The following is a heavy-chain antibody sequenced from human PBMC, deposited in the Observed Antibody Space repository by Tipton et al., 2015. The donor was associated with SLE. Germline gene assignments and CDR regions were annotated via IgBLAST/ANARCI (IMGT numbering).Heavy chain of an antibody. V-gene: IGHV3-74*01. CDR2: INSGGSTT. J-gene: IGHJ4*02. D-gene: IGHD3-3*01. CDR3: GRSSGYPDF. CDR1: GFTFSSYW. Sequence: SLRLSCAASGFTFSSYWMHWVRQAPGKGLVWVSHINSGGSTTNYADSVKGRFTISRDNAKNTVYLQMNSLRAEDTAVYYCGRSSGYPDFWGQGTLVTVSS.